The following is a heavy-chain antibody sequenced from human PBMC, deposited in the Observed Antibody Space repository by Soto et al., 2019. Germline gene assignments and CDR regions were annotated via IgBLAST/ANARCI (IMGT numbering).Heavy chain of an antibody. Sequence: GWSLRLSCAASGFTFDEYAMHWFRLAPGKGLEWVSGISWNSGSIGYADSVKGRFTISRDNAKNSLYLQMNSLRAEDTALYYCAKDTTAPSGYYYGMGVWGQGTTVTVSS. CDR2: ISWNSGSI. CDR1: GFTFDEYA. CDR3: AKDTTAPSGYYYGMGV. V-gene: IGHV3-9*01. J-gene: IGHJ6*02.